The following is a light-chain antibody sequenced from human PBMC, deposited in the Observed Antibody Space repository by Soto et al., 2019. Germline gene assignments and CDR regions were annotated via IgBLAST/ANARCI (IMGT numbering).Light chain of an antibody. CDR3: QQRSNWPST. V-gene: IGKV3-11*01. J-gene: IGKJ4*01. Sequence: EIVLPQSPATLSLSPGNRATLSCRASQSVSGYLAWYQQKPGQAPRLLIYDASNRATGIPARFSGSGSGTGFTLAITSLEPEDFAVYYGQQRSNWPSTFGGGTKVEI. CDR2: DAS. CDR1: QSVSGY.